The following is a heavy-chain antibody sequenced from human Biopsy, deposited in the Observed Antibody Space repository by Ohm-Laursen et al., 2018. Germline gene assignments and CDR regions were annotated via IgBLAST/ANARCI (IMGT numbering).Heavy chain of an antibody. Sequence: GTLSLTCSVSGGSIISYYWTWIRQRPGKGLEWIGYISYNERTHYNPSPTSRLAISFDTSNNRISLQLRSVSVADTAVYYCVREPKTGTAEAWYFDLWGRGSPVTVPS. CDR2: ISYNERT. D-gene: IGHD3-9*01. CDR3: VREPKTGTAEAWYFDL. V-gene: IGHV4-59*12. CDR1: GGSIISYY. J-gene: IGHJ2*01.